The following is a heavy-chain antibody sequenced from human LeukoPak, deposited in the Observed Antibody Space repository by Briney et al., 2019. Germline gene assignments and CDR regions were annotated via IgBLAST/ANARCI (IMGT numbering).Heavy chain of an antibody. CDR2: IYHSGST. CDR1: GYSISSGYY. CDR3: ARDLWYYDFWSGYYNNFDY. J-gene: IGHJ4*02. Sequence: SETLSLTCTISGYSISSGYYWGWIRQPPGKGLEWIGSIYHSGSTYYNPPLKSRVTISVDTSKNQFSLKLSSVTAADTAVYYCARDLWYYDFWSGYYNNFDYWGQGTLVTVSS. D-gene: IGHD3-3*01. V-gene: IGHV4-38-2*02.